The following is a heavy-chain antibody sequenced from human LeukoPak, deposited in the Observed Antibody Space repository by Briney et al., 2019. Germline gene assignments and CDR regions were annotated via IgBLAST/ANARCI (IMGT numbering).Heavy chain of an antibody. D-gene: IGHD5-12*01. V-gene: IGHV4-61*02. CDR2: LHTTGGT. CDR3: ARYRYSGYDDAFDA. Sequence: PSETLSLTCIVSGASISSGNYYWTWIRQPAGKGLEWIGRLHTTGGTNYNPSFKSRLSISGDTSKNQFSLQLSSVTAADTAVYYCARYRYSGYDDAFDAWGQGTMVTVSS. CDR1: GASISSGNYY. J-gene: IGHJ3*01.